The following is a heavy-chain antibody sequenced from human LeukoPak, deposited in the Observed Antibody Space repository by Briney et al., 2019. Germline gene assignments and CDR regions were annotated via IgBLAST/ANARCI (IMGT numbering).Heavy chain of an antibody. V-gene: IGHV4-59*12. Sequence: SETLSLTCTVSGGSISSYYWSWIRQPPGRGLEWIGYIYYSGGTNYNPSLKSRVTISVDTSKNQFSLKLSSVTAADTAVYYCARTYSSSWAFDYWGQGTLVTVSS. CDR1: GGSISSYY. CDR2: IYYSGGT. J-gene: IGHJ4*02. D-gene: IGHD6-13*01. CDR3: ARTYSSSWAFDY.